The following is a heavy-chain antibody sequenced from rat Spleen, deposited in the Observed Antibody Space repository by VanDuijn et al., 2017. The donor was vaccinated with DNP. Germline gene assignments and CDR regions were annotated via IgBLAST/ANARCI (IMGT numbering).Heavy chain of an antibody. CDR1: GFSLTSYT. Sequence: QVQLKESGPGLVQPSQTLSLTCTVSGFSLTSYTVSWVRQPPGKGLEWIAAMSSGGSTYYNSAPKSRLSISRDTSKSQVFLKMNSLQTEDTAMYFCARALYYSSYISPMDAWGQGTSVTVSS. CDR2: MSSGGST. V-gene: IGHV2-6*01. CDR3: ARALYYSSYISPMDA. D-gene: IGHD1-2*01. J-gene: IGHJ4*01.